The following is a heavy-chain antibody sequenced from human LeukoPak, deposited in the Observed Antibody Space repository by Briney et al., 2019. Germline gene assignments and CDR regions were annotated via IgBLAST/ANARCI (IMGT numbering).Heavy chain of an antibody. CDR2: MNPNSGNT. J-gene: IGHJ6*03. CDR3: ARGGDYFNYMDV. D-gene: IGHD4-17*01. Sequence: ASVKVSCKASGYTFTSYDINWVRQATGQGLEWMGWMNPNSGNTGYAQKFQGRVTITRNTSISTAYMELSSLRSEDTAVYYCARGGDYFNYMDVWGKGTTVTVSS. CDR1: GYTFTSYD. V-gene: IGHV1-8*03.